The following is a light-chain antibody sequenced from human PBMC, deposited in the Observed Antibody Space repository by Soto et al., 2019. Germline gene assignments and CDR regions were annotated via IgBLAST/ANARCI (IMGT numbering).Light chain of an antibody. CDR1: SSNIGSNT. J-gene: IGLJ3*02. CDR3: AAWDDSLNGRWV. Sequence: QSVLTQPPSASGTPGQRVTISCSGSSSNIGSNTVNWYQQLPGTAPKLLIYSNNQRPSGVPDRFSDSKSGTSASLAISGLQSEDEADYYCAAWDDSLNGRWVFGGGTKVTVL. V-gene: IGLV1-44*01. CDR2: SNN.